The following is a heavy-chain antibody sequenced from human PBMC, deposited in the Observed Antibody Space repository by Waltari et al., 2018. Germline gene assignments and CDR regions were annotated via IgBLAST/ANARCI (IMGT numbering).Heavy chain of an antibody. CDR1: GASVSGGSYF. J-gene: IGHJ5*02. CDR3: ARSGYDSTEGWLDP. Sequence: QVQLQESGPGLVKPSQTLSLPCTVSGASVSGGSYFGNWIRQPAGKGLEWIARIYTTGRTDYNPSLQSRVTISADTSKNELSLKMSSVTAADTAVYYCARSGYDSTEGWLDPWGPGTLVTVSS. D-gene: IGHD3-22*01. CDR2: IYTTGRT. V-gene: IGHV4-61*02.